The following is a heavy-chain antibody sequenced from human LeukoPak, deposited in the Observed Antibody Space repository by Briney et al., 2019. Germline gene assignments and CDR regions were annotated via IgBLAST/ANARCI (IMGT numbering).Heavy chain of an antibody. CDR2: IGSRPTTT. CDR3: ATSGAYEISWAFNI. CDR1: GFTFSTYE. Sequence: PGGSLRLSCEGSGFTFSTYEMNWVRQAPGKGLERVSYIGSRPTTTYYADSVRGRFIISRDNTKNSVYLQMTSLRADDAAVYYCATSGAYEISWAFNIWGQGTMVAVSS. J-gene: IGHJ3*02. V-gene: IGHV3-48*03. D-gene: IGHD5-12*01.